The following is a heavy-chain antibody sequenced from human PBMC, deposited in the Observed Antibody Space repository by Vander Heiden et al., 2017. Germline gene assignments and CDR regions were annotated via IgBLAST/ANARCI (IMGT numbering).Heavy chain of an antibody. V-gene: IGHV4-59*01. D-gene: IGHD3-22*01. CDR2: IYYSGST. Sequence: QVQLQESGPGLVKPSETLSLTCTVPGGSISSYSWSWIRQPPGKGLEWIGYIYYSGSTNYNPSLKSRVTISVDTSKNQFSLKLSSVTAADTAVYYCARIPYYDSSGYYLDAFDIWGQGTMVTVSS. CDR3: ARIPYYDSSGYYLDAFDI. CDR1: GGSISSYS. J-gene: IGHJ3*02.